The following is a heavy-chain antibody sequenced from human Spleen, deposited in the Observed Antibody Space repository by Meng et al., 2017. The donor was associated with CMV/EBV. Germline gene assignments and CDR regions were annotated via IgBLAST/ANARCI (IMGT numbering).Heavy chain of an antibody. V-gene: IGHV4-39*07. CDR1: GGSISSSSYY. J-gene: IGHJ4*02. CDR3: ARDKGAVTATNDY. CDR2: IYYSGST. D-gene: IGHD4-11*01. Sequence: SETLSLTCTVSGGSISSSSYYWGWFRQPPGKGLEWIGSIYYSGSTYYNPSLKSRVTISVDTSKNQFSLKLSSVTAADTAVYYCARDKGAVTATNDYWGQGTLVTVSS.